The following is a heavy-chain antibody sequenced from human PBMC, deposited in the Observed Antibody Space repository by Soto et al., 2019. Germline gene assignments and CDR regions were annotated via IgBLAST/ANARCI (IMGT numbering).Heavy chain of an antibody. Sequence: SETLSLTCTVSGGSVSSGSYYWSWIRQPPGKGLEWIGYIYYSGSTNYNPSLKSRVTISVDTSKNQFSLKLSSVTAADTAVYYCARDIKGDTDHHYGLDVWGQGTTVTVSS. CDR1: GGSVSSGSYY. D-gene: IGHD1-20*01. CDR2: IYYSGST. J-gene: IGHJ6*02. CDR3: ARDIKGDTDHHYGLDV. V-gene: IGHV4-61*01.